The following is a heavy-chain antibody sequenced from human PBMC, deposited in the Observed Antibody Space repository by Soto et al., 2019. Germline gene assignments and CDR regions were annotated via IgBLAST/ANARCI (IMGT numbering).Heavy chain of an antibody. J-gene: IGHJ6*01. Sequence: PSDTLSLTCTVSGGSISSGDYYWTWIRQPPGKGLECIGYIHYSGNTYYNPSLKSRVTTSVDTSKNHFSLKLSPVTAADTAVYYCARDFPRFTSSVPSYGMDVCGQGTMVT. CDR2: IHYSGNT. CDR1: GGSISSGDYY. CDR3: ARDFPRFTSSVPSYGMDV. V-gene: IGHV4-30-4*02. D-gene: IGHD3-22*01.